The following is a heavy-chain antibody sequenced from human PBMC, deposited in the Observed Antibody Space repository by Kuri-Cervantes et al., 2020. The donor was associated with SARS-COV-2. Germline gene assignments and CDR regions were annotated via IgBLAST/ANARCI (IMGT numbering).Heavy chain of an antibody. CDR2: IWYDGSNK. Sequence: LSLTCAASGFTFSNAWMSWVRQAPGKGLEWVAVIWYDGSNKYYADSVKGRFTISRDNSKNTLYLQMNSLRAEDTAVYYCARDSQYYDFWSGYYPPYYYYGMDVWGQGTTVTVSS. D-gene: IGHD3-3*01. J-gene: IGHJ6*02. CDR3: ARDSQYYDFWSGYYPPYYYYGMDV. CDR1: GFTFSNAW. V-gene: IGHV3-33*08.